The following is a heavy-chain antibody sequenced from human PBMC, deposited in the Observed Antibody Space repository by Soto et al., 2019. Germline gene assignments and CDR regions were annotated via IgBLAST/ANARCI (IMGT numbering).Heavy chain of an antibody. CDR1: GGTFSSYA. J-gene: IGHJ6*02. Sequence: GSSVKVACNASGGTFSSYAISWVRQAPGQELEWMGGIIPIFGTANYAQKFQGRVTITADESTSTAYMELSSLRSEDTAVYYCARDYDFWSAYYMLNFGYGMDVCRQGTTVSVSS. V-gene: IGHV1-69*13. CDR2: IIPIFGTA. D-gene: IGHD3-3*01. CDR3: ARDYDFWSAYYMLNFGYGMDV.